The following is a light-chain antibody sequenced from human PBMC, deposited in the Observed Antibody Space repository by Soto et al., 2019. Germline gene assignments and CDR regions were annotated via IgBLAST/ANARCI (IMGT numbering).Light chain of an antibody. CDR3: QQYESYPYS. J-gene: IGKJ2*01. Sequence: IQMTPSPSTVSASVGDRVTITCRASQSISSLLAWYQQKPGKAPKVLIYDASSLDSGVPSRFSGSGYGTEFTLTVSSLQPGDFATYSCQQYESYPYSFGQGTKVDIK. CDR1: QSISSL. V-gene: IGKV1-5*01. CDR2: DAS.